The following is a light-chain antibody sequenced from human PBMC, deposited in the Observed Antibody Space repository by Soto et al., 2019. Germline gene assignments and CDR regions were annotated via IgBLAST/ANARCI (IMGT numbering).Light chain of an antibody. J-gene: IGLJ1*01. CDR3: NSYTTLSNRV. CDR1: STDIGAYNY. CDR2: EVT. V-gene: IGLV2-14*01. Sequence: ALTQPASVSGSPGQSITISCTGTSTDIGAYNYVSWYQQHPGKAPKLLIYEVTNRPSGVSNRFSGSKSGNTASLTITGLQAEDEANYYCNSYTTLSNRVFGTGTKVTVL.